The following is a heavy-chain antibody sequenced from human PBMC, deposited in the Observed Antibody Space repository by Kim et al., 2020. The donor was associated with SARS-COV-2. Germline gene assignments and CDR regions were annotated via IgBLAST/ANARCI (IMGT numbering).Heavy chain of an antibody. Sequence: GSTNSNPSVKSRVAIALDTSKNQFSLELSSVTAADTAVYYCATSWQAAAGSWGQGTLVTVSS. CDR2: GST. J-gene: IGHJ4*02. V-gene: IGHV4-59*01. D-gene: IGHD6-13*01. CDR3: ATSWQAAAGS.